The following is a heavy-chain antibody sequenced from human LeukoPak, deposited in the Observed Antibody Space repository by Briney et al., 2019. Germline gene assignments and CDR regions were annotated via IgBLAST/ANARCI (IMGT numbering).Heavy chain of an antibody. Sequence: GGSLRLSCVASGFTFSTYWMSWVRQAPGKGLEGVANIKQDGSEKNYVDSVKGRFTISRDNAKNTLYLQMNSLRADDTAVYYCATYSSDFGRLDPWGQGTQVTVSS. J-gene: IGHJ5*02. CDR1: GFTFSTYW. D-gene: IGHD3-22*01. V-gene: IGHV3-7*01. CDR3: ATYSSDFGRLDP. CDR2: IKQDGSEK.